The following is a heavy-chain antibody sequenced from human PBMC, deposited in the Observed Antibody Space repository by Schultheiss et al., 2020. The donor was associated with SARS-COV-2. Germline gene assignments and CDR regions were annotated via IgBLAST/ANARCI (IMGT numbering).Heavy chain of an antibody. CDR3: ASKMTGTTDAFDY. CDR2: ISAYNGNT. V-gene: IGHV1-18*01. J-gene: IGHJ4*02. D-gene: IGHD1-7*01. Sequence: ASVKVSCEASGYTFTSYGISWVRQAPGQGLEWMGWISAYNGNTNYARKLQGRVTMTADTSTNTVYMELRSLRSDDTAMYYCASKMTGTTDAFDYWGQGTLVTVSS. CDR1: GYTFTSYG.